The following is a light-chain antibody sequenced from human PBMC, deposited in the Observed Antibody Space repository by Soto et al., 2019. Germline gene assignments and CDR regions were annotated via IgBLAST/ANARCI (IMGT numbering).Light chain of an antibody. V-gene: IGLV2-14*01. Sequence: QSALTQPASVSGSPGQSITISCTGTSSDVGGYNYVSWYQQHPGKAPKLMICDVSDRPSGVSNRFSGSKSGNTASLTISGLQGEDEADYYCSSYTSSGTLVFGGGTKPTVL. CDR3: SSYTSSGTLV. CDR1: SSDVGGYNY. J-gene: IGLJ2*01. CDR2: DVS.